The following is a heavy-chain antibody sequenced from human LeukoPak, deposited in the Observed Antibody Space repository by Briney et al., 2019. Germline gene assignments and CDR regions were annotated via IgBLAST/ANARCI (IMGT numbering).Heavy chain of an antibody. J-gene: IGHJ4*02. CDR2: INTDGSST. D-gene: IGHD1/OR15-1a*01. CDR3: ARDLTTSDN. Sequence: GGSLRLSCAASGFXFSTYWIHWVRQAPGKGLVWVSRINTDGSSTSYADSVKGRFTISRDNAKNTLYLQMNSLRDEDTALYYCARDLTTSDNWGQGTLVTVSS. V-gene: IGHV3-74*01. CDR1: GFXFSTYW.